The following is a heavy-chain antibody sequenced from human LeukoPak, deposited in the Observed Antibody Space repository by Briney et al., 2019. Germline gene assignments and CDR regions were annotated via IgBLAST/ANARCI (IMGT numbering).Heavy chain of an antibody. CDR1: GFTFSSYA. J-gene: IGHJ4*02. CDR2: ISGSGGST. Sequence: GGSLRLSCAASGFTFSSYAMSWVRQAPGKGLEWVSAISGSGGSTYYADSVKGRFTISRDDSKNTLYLQMNSLRAEDTAVYYCAKDLSYSSSSNFDYWGQGTLVTVSS. V-gene: IGHV3-23*01. D-gene: IGHD6-6*01. CDR3: AKDLSYSSSSNFDY.